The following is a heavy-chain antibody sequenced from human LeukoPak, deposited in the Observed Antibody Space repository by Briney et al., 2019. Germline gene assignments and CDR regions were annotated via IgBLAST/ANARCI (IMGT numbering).Heavy chain of an antibody. CDR3: AKDRISTSGTVDY. Sequence: GGSLRLSCAATGFTFSSYAMTWVRQAPGKGLEWVSGISGSGDTTYYADSVKGRFTISRDNSKNTLYLQMNSLRAEDTAIYYCAKDRISTSGTVDYWGQGTLVTVSS. CDR1: GFTFSSYA. D-gene: IGHD6-13*01. V-gene: IGHV3-23*01. J-gene: IGHJ4*02. CDR2: ISGSGDTT.